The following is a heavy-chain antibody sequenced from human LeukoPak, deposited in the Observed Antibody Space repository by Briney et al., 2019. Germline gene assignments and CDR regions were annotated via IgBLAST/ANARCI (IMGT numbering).Heavy chain of an antibody. CDR3: AKRGYSEFYFDY. CDR2: INDSGGST. J-gene: IGHJ4*02. Sequence: PGGSLRLSCAASGFTFSSYAMSWVRQAPGKGLELVSGINDSGGSTYYADSVKGRFTISRDNSKNTLYLQMNSLRAEDTAIYYCAKRGYSEFYFDYWGQGTLVTVSS. D-gene: IGHD5-18*01. CDR1: GFTFSSYA. V-gene: IGHV3-23*01.